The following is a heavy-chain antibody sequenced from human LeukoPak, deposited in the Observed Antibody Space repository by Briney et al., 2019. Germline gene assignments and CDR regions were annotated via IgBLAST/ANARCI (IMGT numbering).Heavy chain of an antibody. Sequence: PSETLSLTCTVSGGSISSYYWSWIRQPPGKGLEWIGYIYYRGSTNYNPSLKSRVTISVDTSKNQFSLKLSSVTAADTAVYYCARASVVYDFWGGYVQGAYYYGMDVWGQGTTVTVSS. J-gene: IGHJ6*02. CDR1: GGSISSYY. CDR3: ARASVVYDFWGGYVQGAYYYGMDV. D-gene: IGHD3-3*01. V-gene: IGHV4-59*12. CDR2: IYYRGST.